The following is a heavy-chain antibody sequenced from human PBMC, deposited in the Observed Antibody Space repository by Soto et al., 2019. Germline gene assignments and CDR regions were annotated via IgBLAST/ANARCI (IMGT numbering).Heavy chain of an antibody. CDR3: ARVPDR. D-gene: IGHD2-2*01. CDR1: GGCISSGGYS. Sequence: SETLALTCAVYGGCISSGGYSWSWIRQPPGKGLEWIGYIYHSGSTYYNPSLKSRVTISVDRSKNQFSLKLSSVTAADTAAYYCARVPDRWGQGTLVTVS. J-gene: IGHJ5*02. CDR2: IYHSGST. V-gene: IGHV4-30-2*01.